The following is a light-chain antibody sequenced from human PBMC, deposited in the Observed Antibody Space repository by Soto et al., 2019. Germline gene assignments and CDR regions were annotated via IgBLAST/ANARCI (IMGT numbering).Light chain of an antibody. V-gene: IGLV2-8*01. Sequence: QSALTQPPSASGSPGQSVTISCTGTSNDVGRYDYVSWYQQHPGKAPKLMIYEVTERPSGVPDRFSGSRSGNTASLTVSGLQAEDEADYYCSSFAGSNNPFVFGTGTKLTVL. CDR1: SNDVGRYDY. J-gene: IGLJ1*01. CDR2: EVT. CDR3: SSFAGSNNPFV.